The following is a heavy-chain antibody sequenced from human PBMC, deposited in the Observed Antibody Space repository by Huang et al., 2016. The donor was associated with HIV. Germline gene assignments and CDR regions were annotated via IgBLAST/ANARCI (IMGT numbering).Heavy chain of an antibody. V-gene: IGHV4-39*02. CDR3: ARLPGSITMIRGVITDPY. CDR1: GGSIRSDNYY. CDR2: IYYSGRT. Sequence: QLQLQESGPGLVKPSETLSLTCTVSGGSIRSDNYYWGWIRQPPGKGLEWIGSIYYSGRTYYNQSLKRRVTITVDTSKNHFSLRMRSVTTADTAVYYCARLPGSITMIRGVITDPYWGQGTLVTVSS. D-gene: IGHD3-10*01. J-gene: IGHJ4*02.